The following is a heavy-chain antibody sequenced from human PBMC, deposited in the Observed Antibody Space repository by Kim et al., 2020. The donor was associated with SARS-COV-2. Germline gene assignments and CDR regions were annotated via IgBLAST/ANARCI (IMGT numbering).Heavy chain of an antibody. V-gene: IGHV3-43D*03. CDR3: AKAYGDSRYYYYYYGMDV. D-gene: IGHD4-17*01. Sequence: KGRFTISRDNSKNSLYLQMNSLRAEDTALYYCAKAYGDSRYYYYYYGMDVWGQGTTVTVSS. J-gene: IGHJ6*02.